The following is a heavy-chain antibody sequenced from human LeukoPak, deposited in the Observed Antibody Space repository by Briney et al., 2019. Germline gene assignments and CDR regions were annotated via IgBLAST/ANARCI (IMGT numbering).Heavy chain of an antibody. V-gene: IGHV3-74*01. J-gene: IGHJ2*01. CDR3: ARDPVAGSDYWYFDL. CDR1: GFTFSSYW. Sequence: GGSLRLSCAASGFTFSSYWMHWVRQAPGKGLVWVSRINSDGSSTSYADSVKGRFTISRDNAKNTLYLQMNSLRAEDTAVYYCARDPVAGSDYWYFDLWGRGTLVTVSS. D-gene: IGHD6-19*01. CDR2: INSDGSST.